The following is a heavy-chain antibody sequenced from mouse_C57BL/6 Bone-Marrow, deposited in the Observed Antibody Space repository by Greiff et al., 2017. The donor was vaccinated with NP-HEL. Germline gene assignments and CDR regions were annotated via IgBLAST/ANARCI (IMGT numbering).Heavy chain of an antibody. D-gene: IGHD3-1*01. CDR3: TTWGGFYAMDY. V-gene: IGHV14-4*01. Sequence: EVQLQQSGAELVRPGASVKLSCTASGFNIKDDYMHWVKQRPEQGLEWIGWIDPENGDTEYASKFQGKATITADTSSNTAYLQLSSLTSEDTAVYYCTTWGGFYAMDYWGQGTSVTVSS. CDR2: IDPENGDT. J-gene: IGHJ4*01. CDR1: GFNIKDDY.